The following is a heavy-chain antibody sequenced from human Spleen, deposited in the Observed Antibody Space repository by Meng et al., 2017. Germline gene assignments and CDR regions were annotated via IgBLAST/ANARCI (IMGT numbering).Heavy chain of an antibody. CDR2: ISGSGGDT. J-gene: IGHJ4*02. CDR3: AKGDSMDYIWGNYRRPQYFDS. V-gene: IGHV3-23*01. Sequence: GESLKISCVASGFTFYSYAMIWVRQAPGKGLEWVSGISGSGGDTYYTDSVKARFNVSRDTSKSTVYLQLNSLRAEDTAVYYCAKGDSMDYIWGNYRRPQYFDSWGQGTLVTVSS. CDR1: GFTFYSYA. D-gene: IGHD3-16*02.